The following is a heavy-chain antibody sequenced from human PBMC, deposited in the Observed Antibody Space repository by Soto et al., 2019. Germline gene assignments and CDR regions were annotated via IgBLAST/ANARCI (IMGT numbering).Heavy chain of an antibody. Sequence: KGLEWVEVIWYDGSNKYYADSVKGRFTISRDNSKNTLYLQMNSLRAEDTAVYYFQAEDGIRDTVPVSAFLLNRSSDL. V-gene: IGHV3-33*01. CDR2: IWYDGSNK. D-gene: IGHD2-15*01. CDR3: QAEDGIRDTVPVSAFLLNRSSDL. J-gene: IGHJ2*01.